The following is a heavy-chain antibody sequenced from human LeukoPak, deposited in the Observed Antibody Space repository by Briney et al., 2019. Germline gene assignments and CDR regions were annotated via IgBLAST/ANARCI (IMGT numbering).Heavy chain of an antibody. Sequence: GGSLRLSCAASGFTFTTYAMSWVRQAPGKGLEWVSSVSKSDGTTYYADSVKGRFTISKDNAKNTVYLQMNNLRAEDTAVYYCVSFYETYWGRGTLVTVSS. CDR2: VSKSDGTT. D-gene: IGHD2/OR15-2a*01. V-gene: IGHV3-23*01. CDR1: GFTFTTYA. CDR3: VSFYETY. J-gene: IGHJ4*02.